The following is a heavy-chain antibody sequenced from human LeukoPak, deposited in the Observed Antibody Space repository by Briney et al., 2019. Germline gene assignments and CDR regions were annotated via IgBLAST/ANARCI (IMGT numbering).Heavy chain of an antibody. CDR1: GGSISSYY. CDR2: IYYSGST. J-gene: IGHJ6*02. Sequence: PSETLSLTCTVSGGSISSYYWSWIRQPPGKGLEWIGYIYYSGSTNYNPSLKSRVTISVDTSKNRFSLKLSSVTAADTAVYYCARHVRSSPTYYYYGMDVWGQGTTVTVSS. CDR3: ARHVRSSPTYYYYGMDV. V-gene: IGHV4-59*08. D-gene: IGHD2-2*01.